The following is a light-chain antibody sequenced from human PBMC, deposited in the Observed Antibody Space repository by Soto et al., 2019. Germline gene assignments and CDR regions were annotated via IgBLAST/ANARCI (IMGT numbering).Light chain of an antibody. Sequence: DIQMTQSPSSLSASVGDRVTITCRAIQSISSCLNWFQQKPGKAPKRLVYAAYTLQSGVPSRFSGSGSGTDFTLTLSNLQPEDFATYDCQQSYSTQYIFGHGTKLESK. CDR1: QSISSC. CDR3: QQSYSTQYI. CDR2: AAY. J-gene: IGKJ2*01. V-gene: IGKV1-39*01.